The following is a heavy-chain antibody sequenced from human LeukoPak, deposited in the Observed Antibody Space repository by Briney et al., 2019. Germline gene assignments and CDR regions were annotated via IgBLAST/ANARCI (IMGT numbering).Heavy chain of an antibody. CDR1: GYTFTGYY. CDR2: INPNSGGT. V-gene: IGHV1-2*02. CDR3: AREVLAKNYGMDV. J-gene: IGHJ6*02. Sequence: VASVKVSCKASGYTFTGYYMHWVRQAPGQGLEWMGWINPNSGGTNYAQKFQGRVTMTRDTSISTAYMELSSLRSDDTAVYCCAREVLAKNYGMDVWGQGTTVTVSS. D-gene: IGHD2-8*02.